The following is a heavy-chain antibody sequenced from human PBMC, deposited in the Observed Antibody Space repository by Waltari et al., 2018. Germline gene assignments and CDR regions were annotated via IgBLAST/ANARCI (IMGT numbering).Heavy chain of an antibody. CDR1: GGSISSSSYY. CDR2: IYYSGST. Sequence: QLQLQESGPGLVKPSETLSLTCTVSGGSISSSSYYWGWIRQPPGKGLEWIWRIYYSGSTYYNPSLKSRVTISVDTSKNQFSLKLSSVTAADTAVYYCARVGAAAAHVQHWGQGTLVTVSS. CDR3: ARVGAAAAHVQH. J-gene: IGHJ1*01. V-gene: IGHV4-39*07. D-gene: IGHD6-13*01.